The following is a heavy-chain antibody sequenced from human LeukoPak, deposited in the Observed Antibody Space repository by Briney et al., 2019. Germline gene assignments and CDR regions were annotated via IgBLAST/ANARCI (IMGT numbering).Heavy chain of an antibody. CDR2: ISAYNGNT. CDR3: ARSYCGGDCYEGFDY. D-gene: IGHD2-21*02. V-gene: IGHV1-18*01. Sequence: ASVKVSCKASGYTFTSYVISWVRQAPGQGLEWVGWISAYNGNTNYAQKFQDRVTMTTDTSTSTAYMELRSLRSDDTAVYYCARSYCGGDCYEGFDYRGQGTLVTVSS. CDR1: GYTFTSYV. J-gene: IGHJ4*02.